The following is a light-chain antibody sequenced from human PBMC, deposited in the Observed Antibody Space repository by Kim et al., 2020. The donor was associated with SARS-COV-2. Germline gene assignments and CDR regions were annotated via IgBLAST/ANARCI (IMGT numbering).Light chain of an antibody. CDR1: QSVSRIY. Sequence: PQGEGATLACRASQSVSRIYLPWYQQRLGQAPRHLIYGTPTRATGIPAKFRGSGSGTDFTLTISRLEPEDFAVYYCQQYSNSLGTFGQGTKLEI. CDR2: GTP. V-gene: IGKV3-20*01. J-gene: IGKJ2*02. CDR3: QQYSNSLGT.